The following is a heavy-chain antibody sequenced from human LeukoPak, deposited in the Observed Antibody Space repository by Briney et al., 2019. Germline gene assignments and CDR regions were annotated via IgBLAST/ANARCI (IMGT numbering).Heavy chain of an antibody. Sequence: ASVKVSCKASGYTFTSYAMHWVRQAPGQRLEWMGWINAGNGNTKYSQEFQGRVTITRDTSASTAYMELSSLRSEDMAVYYCARSSRGLVTMIHFDPRGRAFDIWGQGTMVTVSS. J-gene: IGHJ3*02. CDR3: ARSSRGLVTMIHFDPRGRAFDI. CDR2: INAGNGNT. V-gene: IGHV1-3*03. D-gene: IGHD3-22*01. CDR1: GYTFTSYA.